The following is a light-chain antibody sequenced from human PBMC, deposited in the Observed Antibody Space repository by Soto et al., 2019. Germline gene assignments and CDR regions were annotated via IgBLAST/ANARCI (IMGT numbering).Light chain of an antibody. CDR1: QSLYTN. V-gene: IGKV3-15*01. CDR2: GAP. CDR3: QQYNQWPIT. J-gene: IGKJ5*01. Sequence: EIMLTPSPATPSVSPRERVPLSCRASQSLYTNLAWYQQKPGQAPRVLIYGAPTRPTGIPARFTGIGSGTEFTLTISSLQSEDSAVYYCQQYNQWPITFGQGTRLEI.